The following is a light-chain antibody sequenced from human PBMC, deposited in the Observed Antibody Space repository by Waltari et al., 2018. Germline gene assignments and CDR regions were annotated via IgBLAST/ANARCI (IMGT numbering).Light chain of an antibody. Sequence: SVLTQPPSVSEAPRQRVTISCSGSSSNIGNNAVNWYQHLPGKAPKVVIYDDVLLPSVVSDRFPGSRSGTSASLAISGLQSDDEADYYCAAWDDSLNGPVFGGGTKLTVL. CDR3: AAWDDSLNGPV. CDR1: SSNIGNNA. J-gene: IGLJ2*01. CDR2: DDV. V-gene: IGLV1-36*01.